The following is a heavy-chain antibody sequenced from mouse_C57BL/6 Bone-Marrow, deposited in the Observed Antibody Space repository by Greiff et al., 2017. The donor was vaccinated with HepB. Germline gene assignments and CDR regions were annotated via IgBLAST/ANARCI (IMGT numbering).Heavy chain of an antibody. CDR3: ARNYYGSSWYFDV. Sequence: EVKVEESGGGLVKPGGSLKLSCAASGFTFSDYGMHWVRQAPEKGLEWVAYISSGSSTIYYADTVKGRFTISRDNAKNTLFLQMTSLRSEDTAMYYCARNYYGSSWYFDVWGTGTTVTVSS. D-gene: IGHD1-1*01. CDR2: ISSGSSTI. J-gene: IGHJ1*03. CDR1: GFTFSDYG. V-gene: IGHV5-17*01.